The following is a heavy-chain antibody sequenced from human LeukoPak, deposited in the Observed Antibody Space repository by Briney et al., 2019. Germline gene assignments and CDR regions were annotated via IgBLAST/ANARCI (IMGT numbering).Heavy chain of an antibody. Sequence: GGSLRLSCAASGFTVSSNYMNWVRQAPGKGLEWVSVIYSGGSTYHADSVKGRFTVSRDNAKNSLYLQMNSLRAEDTALYYCARASLGATSSGFLDYWGQGTLVTVSS. CDR3: ARASLGATSSGFLDY. J-gene: IGHJ4*02. CDR2: IYSGGST. D-gene: IGHD1-26*01. CDR1: GFTVSSNY. V-gene: IGHV3-53*01.